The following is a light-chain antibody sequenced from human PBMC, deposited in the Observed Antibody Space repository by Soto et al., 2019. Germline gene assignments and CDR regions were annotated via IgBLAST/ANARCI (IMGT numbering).Light chain of an antibody. CDR1: QSVSSSF. V-gene: IGKV3D-20*01. Sequence: IVMTQSPGTLSLSPGERATLSCRASQSVSSSFLAWYQQRPGLAPRLIIYDATTRATGIPDRFSGSGSGTDFTLTISRLEPEDFAVYYCQQYGNSSITFGQGTRLEIK. J-gene: IGKJ5*01. CDR2: DAT. CDR3: QQYGNSSIT.